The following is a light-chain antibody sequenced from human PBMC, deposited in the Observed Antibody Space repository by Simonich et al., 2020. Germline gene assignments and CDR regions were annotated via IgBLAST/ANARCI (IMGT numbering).Light chain of an antibody. V-gene: IGLV6-57*03. J-gene: IGLJ3*02. CDR2: EYN. CDR3: QSYDSSNSWV. CDR1: SGSIASNY. Sequence: NFMLTQPHSVSESPGKTVTISCTRSSGSIASNYVQWYQQRPGSAPTTVIYEYNQRPSGGPDRFSGSIDSSSNSASLTISGLKTEDEADYYCQSYDSSNSWVFGGGTKLTVL.